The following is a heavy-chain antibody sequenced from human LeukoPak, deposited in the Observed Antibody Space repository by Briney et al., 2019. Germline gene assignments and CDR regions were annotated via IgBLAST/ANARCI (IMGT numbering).Heavy chain of an antibody. CDR1: GFTFSNYW. Sequence: GGSLRLSCAPSGFTFSNYWMSWVRQAPGEGLEWVANINQGGSGKYYLDSVKGRFSISRDNAKNSLFLRMDSLRADDTAVYYCARDRRSSAGSDFWGQGTRVTVSS. V-gene: IGHV3-7*01. CDR3: ARDRRSSAGSDF. CDR2: INQGGSGK. J-gene: IGHJ4*02. D-gene: IGHD6-13*01.